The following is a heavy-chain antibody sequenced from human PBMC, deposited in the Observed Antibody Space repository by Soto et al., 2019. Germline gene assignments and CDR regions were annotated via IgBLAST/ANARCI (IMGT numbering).Heavy chain of an antibody. Sequence: QVQLVQSGAEVKKPGSSVKVSCKASGGTFSSYAIIWVRQAPGQGLEWMGGIIPISETTNYAQKFQGRVTITADESKSTAYMELSSLRSEETAVYYCARSQGSSTSLEIYYYYYYGMDVWGQGTTVTVSS. V-gene: IGHV1-69*01. CDR3: ARSQGSSTSLEIYYYYYYGMDV. CDR1: GGTFSSYA. D-gene: IGHD2-2*01. CDR2: IIPISETT. J-gene: IGHJ6*02.